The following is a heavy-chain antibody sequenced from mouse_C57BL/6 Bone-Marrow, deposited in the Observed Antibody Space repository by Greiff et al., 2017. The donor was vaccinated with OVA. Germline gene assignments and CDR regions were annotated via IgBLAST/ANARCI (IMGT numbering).Heavy chain of an antibody. D-gene: IGHD2-4*01. CDR3: ARRRGLRGYAMDY. J-gene: IGHJ4*01. Sequence: VQGVESGPELVKPGASVKISCKASGYAFSSSWMNWVKQRPGKGLEWIGRIYPGDGDTNYNGKFKGKATLTADKSSSTAYMQLSSLTSEDSAVYFCARRRGLRGYAMDYWGQGTSVTVSS. V-gene: IGHV1-82*01. CDR1: GYAFSSSW. CDR2: IYPGDGDT.